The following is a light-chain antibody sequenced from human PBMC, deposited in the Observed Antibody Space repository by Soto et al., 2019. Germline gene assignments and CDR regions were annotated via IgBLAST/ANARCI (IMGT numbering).Light chain of an antibody. V-gene: IGKV3-15*01. Sequence: EIVLTQSPATLSLSPGERATLSCRASQSVTGNLAWYQHKPGQTPRLLVYGASSGATGVPARFSGSGSGTEFTLTINSLQSEDFAVYYCQQYNNWPPWTFGQGTKVDIK. J-gene: IGKJ1*01. CDR3: QQYNNWPPWT. CDR2: GAS. CDR1: QSVTGN.